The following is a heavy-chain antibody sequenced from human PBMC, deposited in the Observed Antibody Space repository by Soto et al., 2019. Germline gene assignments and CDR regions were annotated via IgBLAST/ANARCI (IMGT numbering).Heavy chain of an antibody. CDR1: GFTFSSHA. CDR3: AKDRFASAYGNYDVGAAFDI. Sequence: GVSLRLSCAASGFTFSSHAMSLVRQAQGKGLEGVSAISGSGGSTYYADSVKGRFTISRDNSKNTLYLQMNSLRAEDTAVYYCAKDRFASAYGNYDVGAAFDIWGQGTMVTVSS. CDR2: ISGSGGST. V-gene: IGHV3-23*01. J-gene: IGHJ3*02. D-gene: IGHD4-17*01.